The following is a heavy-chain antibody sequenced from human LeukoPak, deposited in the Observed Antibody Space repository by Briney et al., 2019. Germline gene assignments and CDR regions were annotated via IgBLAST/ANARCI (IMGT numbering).Heavy chain of an antibody. CDR3: ARYDSRGSASTRFDY. D-gene: IGHD3-16*01. CDR2: IYGTGST. V-gene: IGHV4-38-2*01. Sequence: SETLSLTCAVSGYSLGKNYYWGWIRQPPGKGLEWIGRIYGTGSTSYNPSLMNRVTMSVDTSKNHFSVKLTSVTAADTAVYYCARYDSRGSASTRFDYWGQGILVTISS. CDR1: GYSLGKNYY. J-gene: IGHJ4*02.